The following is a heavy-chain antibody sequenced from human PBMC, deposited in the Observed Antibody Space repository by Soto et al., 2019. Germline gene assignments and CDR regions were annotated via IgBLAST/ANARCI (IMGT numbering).Heavy chain of an antibody. Sequence: GGYLRLSCAASGFSVTSNYMTWVRQAPGKRLGRVSVIYAGGSTYYPDSVKGRFTISSDNSKNTLFLQMNNLRAEDTAVYYCARVTTFYDILTSSCARNCFDYWGQGTRVTVSS. CDR1: GFSVTSNY. D-gene: IGHD3-9*01. CDR3: ARVTTFYDILTSSCARNCFDY. V-gene: IGHV3-53*01. J-gene: IGHJ4*02. CDR2: IYAGGST.